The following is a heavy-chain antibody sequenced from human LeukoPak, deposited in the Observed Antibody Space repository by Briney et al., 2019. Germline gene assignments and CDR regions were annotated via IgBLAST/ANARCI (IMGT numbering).Heavy chain of an antibody. D-gene: IGHD3/OR15-3a*01. J-gene: IGHJ3*01. CDR3: ARWTPRSDALDV. CDR1: GFTFSSYA. Sequence: GGSLRLSCAASGFTFSSYAMQRGRQAPGKGGEGVAVISYDGRNKYYADSVKGRFTISRDNATNSLFLQMTSLRAEDTAMYYCARWTPRSDALDVWGNGTMVMVSS. CDR2: ISYDGRNK. V-gene: IGHV3-30*04.